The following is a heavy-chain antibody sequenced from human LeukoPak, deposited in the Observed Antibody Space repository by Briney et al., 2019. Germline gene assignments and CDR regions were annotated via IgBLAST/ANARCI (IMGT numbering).Heavy chain of an antibody. D-gene: IGHD2-2*02. J-gene: IGHJ1*01. CDR3: ARGYCSRTSCYTQH. Sequence: SETLSLTCAVYGGSFKGYFWNWIRQAPRKGREWIGEINHAGDTNYNPSLKSRVTISVDTSKNQFSLNMSSVTAADTAVSYCARGYCSRTSCYTQHWGQGTLVTVSS. V-gene: IGHV4-34*01. CDR1: GGSFKGYF. CDR2: INHAGDT.